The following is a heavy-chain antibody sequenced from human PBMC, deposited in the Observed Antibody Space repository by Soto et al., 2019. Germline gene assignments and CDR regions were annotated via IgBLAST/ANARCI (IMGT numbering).Heavy chain of an antibody. CDR2: ISGYNGNT. Sequence: GASVKVSCKASGYTFTNYGFSWVRQAPGQGLEWMGWISGYNGNTKYAEKFQGRVTMTTDTSTSTAHMELRSLRSEDTAVYYCAVLGYYDSSGYTMAFEIWGQGTMVTVSS. D-gene: IGHD3-22*01. V-gene: IGHV1-18*01. CDR1: GYTFTNYG. CDR3: AVLGYYDSSGYTMAFEI. J-gene: IGHJ3*02.